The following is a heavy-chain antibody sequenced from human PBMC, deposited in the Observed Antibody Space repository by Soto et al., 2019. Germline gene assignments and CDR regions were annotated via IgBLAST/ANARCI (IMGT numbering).Heavy chain of an antibody. CDR1: GGSISSSSYY. V-gene: IGHV4-39*01. J-gene: IGHJ6*02. Sequence: SETLSLTCTFSGGSISSSSYYWGCIRQPPGKGLEWIGSIYYSGSTYYNPSLKSRVTISVDTSKNQFSLKLSSVTAADTAVYYCARRPDITIFGVDYGMDVWGQGTTVTVSS. CDR2: IYYSGST. D-gene: IGHD3-3*01. CDR3: ARRPDITIFGVDYGMDV.